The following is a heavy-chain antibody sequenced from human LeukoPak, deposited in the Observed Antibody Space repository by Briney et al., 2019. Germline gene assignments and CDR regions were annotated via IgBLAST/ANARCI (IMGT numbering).Heavy chain of an antibody. V-gene: IGHV3-30*18. J-gene: IGHJ4*02. CDR2: ISYDGSNK. Sequence: VXXISYDGSNKYYADSVKGRFTISRDNSKNTLYLQMNSLRAEDTAVYYCAKPWVPPGCGFDYWGQGTLVTVSS. D-gene: IGHD1-26*01. CDR3: AKPWVPPGCGFDY.